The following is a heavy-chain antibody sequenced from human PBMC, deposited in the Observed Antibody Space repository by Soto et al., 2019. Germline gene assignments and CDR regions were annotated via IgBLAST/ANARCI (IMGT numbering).Heavy chain of an antibody. CDR3: ARVGYSGYDPYYCGMDV. CDR1: GYTFTGYY. CDR2: INPNSGGT. J-gene: IGHJ6*02. Sequence: ASVTVSCKASGYTFTGYYMHWVRQAPGQGLEWMGWINPNSGGTNYAQKFQGWVTMTRDTSISTAYMELSRLRSDDTAVYYCARVGYSGYDPYYCGMDVWVQGTTVTVSS. V-gene: IGHV1-2*04. D-gene: IGHD5-12*01.